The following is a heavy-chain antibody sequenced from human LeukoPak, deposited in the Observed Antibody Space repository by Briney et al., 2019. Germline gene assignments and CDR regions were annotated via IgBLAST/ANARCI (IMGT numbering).Heavy chain of an antibody. V-gene: IGHV4-39*01. J-gene: IGHJ4*02. CDR3: ARQGTSGWSYRRVFDS. Sequence: PSQTLSLTCTVSGGSISTSGYFWGWIRQPPRKGLEWIGSVYYSGSAYYNPSLKSRVSISVDTSNNQFSLRLSSVTAADTAVYYCARQGTSGWSYRRVFDSWGQGTLVTVSS. CDR1: GGSISTSGYF. CDR2: VYYSGSA. D-gene: IGHD6-19*01.